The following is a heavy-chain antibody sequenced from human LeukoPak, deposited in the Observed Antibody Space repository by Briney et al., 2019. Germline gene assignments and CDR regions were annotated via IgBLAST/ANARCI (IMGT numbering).Heavy chain of an antibody. D-gene: IGHD2-2*01. J-gene: IGHJ4*02. V-gene: IGHV3-23*01. Sequence: GGSLRLSCAASGFTFSSWVRQAPGKGLEWVSTISGSGGSRSYADSVKGRFTISRDNAKNSLYLQMNSLRDEDTAVYYCARGGTVGPNPYYSDYWGQGTLVTVSS. CDR3: ARGGTVGPNPYYSDY. CDR1: GFTFSS. CDR2: ISGSGGSR.